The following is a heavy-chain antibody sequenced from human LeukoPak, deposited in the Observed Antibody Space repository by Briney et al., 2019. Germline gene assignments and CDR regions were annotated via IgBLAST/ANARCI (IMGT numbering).Heavy chain of an antibody. CDR2: IYYSGST. D-gene: IGHD1-26*01. CDR1: GGSISSYY. Sequence: SETLSLTCTVSGGSISSYYWSWIRQPPGKGLEWIGYIYYSGSTNYNPSLKSRVTILVDTSKNQFSLKLSSVTAAHTAVYYCAREGDSGSYLYWGQGILVTVSS. J-gene: IGHJ4*02. CDR3: AREGDSGSYLY. V-gene: IGHV4-59*01.